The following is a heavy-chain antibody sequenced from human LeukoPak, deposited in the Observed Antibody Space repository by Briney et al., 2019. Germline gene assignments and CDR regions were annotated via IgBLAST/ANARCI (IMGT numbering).Heavy chain of an antibody. CDR3: ATVDSSAYYFDY. CDR2: ISYDGSNK. Sequence: GGSLRLSCAASGFTFSSYAMYWVRQAPGKGLEWVAVISYDGSNKYYADSVKGRFIISRDNSKNTLYLQMNSLRAEDTAVYYCATVDSSAYYFDYWGQGTLVTVSS. CDR1: GFTFSSYA. J-gene: IGHJ4*02. D-gene: IGHD3-22*01. V-gene: IGHV3-30*04.